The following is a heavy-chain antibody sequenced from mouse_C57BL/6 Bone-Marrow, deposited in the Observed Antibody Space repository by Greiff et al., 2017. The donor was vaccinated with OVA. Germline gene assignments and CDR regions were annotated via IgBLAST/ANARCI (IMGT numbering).Heavy chain of an antibody. CDR3: ARNAYYSNSYAMDY. Sequence: QVQLQQPGAELVRPGSSVKLSCKASGYTFTSYWMDWVKQRPGQGLEWIGNIYPSDSETHYNQKFKDKATLTVDKSSSTAYMQLSSLTSEDSAVYYCARNAYYSNSYAMDYWGQGTSVTVSS. V-gene: IGHV1-61*01. J-gene: IGHJ4*01. D-gene: IGHD2-5*01. CDR2: IYPSDSET. CDR1: GYTFTSYW.